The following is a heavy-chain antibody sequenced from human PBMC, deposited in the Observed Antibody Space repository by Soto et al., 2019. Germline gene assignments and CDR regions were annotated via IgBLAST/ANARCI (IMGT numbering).Heavy chain of an antibody. V-gene: IGHV1-2*02. Sequence: QVHLVQSGTEVKKPGASVTVSCKSSGYTFTDIYLHWLRQAPGQGLEWVGWINPKTGDTKSSQKFQGRVTMSRDTSVSTAYIDLTSLTSDDTAMYYCATGTNGTTGWYHPWGQGTRVTVSS. CDR3: ATGTNGTTGWYHP. CDR1: GYTFTDIY. J-gene: IGHJ5*02. D-gene: IGHD1-1*01. CDR2: INPKTGDT.